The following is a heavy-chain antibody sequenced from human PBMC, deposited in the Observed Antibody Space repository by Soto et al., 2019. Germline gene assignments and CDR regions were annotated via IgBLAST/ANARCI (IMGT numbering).Heavy chain of an antibody. D-gene: IGHD2-8*01. Sequence: ASVKVSCKASGGTFSSYAISWVRQAPGQGLEWMGGIIPIFGTANYAQKFQGRVTITADESTSTAYMELSSLRSEDTAVYYCARNRGYCTNGVCYAPDYYYYGMDVWGQGTTVTVSS. CDR1: GGTFSSYA. V-gene: IGHV1-69*13. CDR3: ARNRGYCTNGVCYAPDYYYYGMDV. J-gene: IGHJ6*02. CDR2: IIPIFGTA.